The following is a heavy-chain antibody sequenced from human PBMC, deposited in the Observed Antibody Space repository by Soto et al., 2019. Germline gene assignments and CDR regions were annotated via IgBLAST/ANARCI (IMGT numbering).Heavy chain of an antibody. V-gene: IGHV4-30-2*01. D-gene: IGHD2-21*02. J-gene: IGHJ4*02. CDR2: IYHSGST. Sequence: QLQLQESGSGLVKPSQTLSLTCAVSGGSISSGGYSWSWIRQPPGKGLEWIGYIYHSGSTYYNPSLKSRVTISVDRSKNQFSLKLSSVTAADTAVYYRARRILYGGNSWAGLFDYWGQGTLVTVSS. CDR1: GGSISSGGYS. CDR3: ARRILYGGNSWAGLFDY.